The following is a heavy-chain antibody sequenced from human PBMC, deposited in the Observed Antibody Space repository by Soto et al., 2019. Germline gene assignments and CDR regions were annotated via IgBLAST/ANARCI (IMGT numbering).Heavy chain of an antibody. Sequence: APVKVSCKTSGYTFTNYHLHWLRLAPGEGLEWMGSINPSGGSTRYEQKFESRVTMTSDTSTSTVYMELGSLRSEDTAVYYCARVLTDSNGWYNCDYWGQGALVTVSS. J-gene: IGHJ4*02. V-gene: IGHV1-46*01. CDR2: INPSGGST. D-gene: IGHD6-19*01. CDR1: GYTFTNYH. CDR3: ARVLTDSNGWYNCDY.